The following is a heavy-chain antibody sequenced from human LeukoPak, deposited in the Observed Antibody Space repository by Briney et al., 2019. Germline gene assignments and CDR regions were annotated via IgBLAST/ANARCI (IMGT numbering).Heavy chain of an antibody. CDR3: ARGRDGYNGDYFDY. CDR1: GGSISSYY. Sequence: KPSETLSLTCTVSGGSISSYYWSWIRQPPGKGLEWIGYIYHSGSTNYNPSLKSRVTISVDTSKNQFSLKLSSVTAADTAVYYCARGRDGYNGDYFDYWGQGTLVTVSS. D-gene: IGHD5-24*01. V-gene: IGHV4-59*01. CDR2: IYHSGST. J-gene: IGHJ4*02.